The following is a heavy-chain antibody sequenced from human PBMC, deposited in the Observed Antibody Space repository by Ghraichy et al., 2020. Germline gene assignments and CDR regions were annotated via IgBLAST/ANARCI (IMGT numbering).Heavy chain of an antibody. CDR3: ARTSHDYGDFPYYFDY. J-gene: IGHJ4*02. CDR1: GGSISSYY. D-gene: IGHD4-17*01. CDR2: IYYSGST. Sequence: SETLSLTCTVSGGSISSYYWSWIRQPPGKGLEWIGYIYYSGSTNYNPSLKSRVTISVDTSKNQFSLKLSSVTAADTAVYYCARTSHDYGDFPYYFDYWGQGTLVTVSS. V-gene: IGHV4-59*01.